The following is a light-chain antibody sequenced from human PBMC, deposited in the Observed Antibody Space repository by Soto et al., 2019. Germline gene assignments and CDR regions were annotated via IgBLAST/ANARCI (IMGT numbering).Light chain of an antibody. CDR3: CSFAVGSILV. V-gene: IGLV2-23*01. CDR2: EGS. J-gene: IGLJ2*01. Sequence: QSVLTQPASVSGSPGQSITISCTGTSSDVGTYNFVSWHQHHPGKAPKLMIYEGSKRPSGVSNRFSGSKSGNTASLTISGLQAEDEADYYCCSFAVGSILVFGGGTKLTVL. CDR1: SSDVGTYNF.